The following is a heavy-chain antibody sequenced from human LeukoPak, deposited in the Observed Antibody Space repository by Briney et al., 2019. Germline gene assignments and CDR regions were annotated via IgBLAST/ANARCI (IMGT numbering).Heavy chain of an antibody. Sequence: SETLSLTCTVSGGSISSYYWSWIRQPPGKGLEWIGEINHSGSTNYNPSLKSRVTISVDTSKNQFSLKLSSVTAADTAVYYCARAGLRWYWGQGTLVNVSS. J-gene: IGHJ4*02. CDR2: INHSGST. CDR1: GGSISSYY. V-gene: IGHV4-34*01. D-gene: IGHD4-17*01. CDR3: ARAGLRWY.